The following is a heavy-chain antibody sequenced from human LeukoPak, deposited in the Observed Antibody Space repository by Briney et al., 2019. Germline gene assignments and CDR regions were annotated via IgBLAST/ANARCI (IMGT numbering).Heavy chain of an antibody. J-gene: IGHJ5*01. CDR3: ARDSPTSGIDS. D-gene: IGHD2-15*01. CDR1: GFSVDSSD. V-gene: IGHV3-53*01. CDR2: FYTNGKD. Sequence: GGSPRPSCSASGFSVDSSDMSWVRQTPGQGMGWGSVFYTNGKDYYPESANGRFTISRDISKNSLNLPMNRLRVGDTAVYYCARDSPTSGIDSGGQGPLVMVSS.